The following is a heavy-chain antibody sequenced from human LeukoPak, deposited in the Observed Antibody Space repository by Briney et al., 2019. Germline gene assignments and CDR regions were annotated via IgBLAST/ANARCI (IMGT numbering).Heavy chain of an antibody. Sequence: SETLSLTCAVYGGSFSGYYWSWIRQVPGKGLEWIGDINHSGNTDYNPSLKSRVTMSVDTSKNQFSLKLSSVTAADTALYYCAKTPTALVRGGYYFDNWGRGTLVTVSP. CDR3: AKTPTALVRGGYYFDN. D-gene: IGHD6-6*01. J-gene: IGHJ4*02. V-gene: IGHV4-34*01. CDR1: GGSFSGYY. CDR2: INHSGNT.